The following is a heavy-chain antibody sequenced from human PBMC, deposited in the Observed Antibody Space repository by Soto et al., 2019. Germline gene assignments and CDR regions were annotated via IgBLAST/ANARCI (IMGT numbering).Heavy chain of an antibody. Sequence: PVGSLRLSCAASGFTFSSYSMNWVRQAPGKGLEWVSSISSSSSYIYYADSVKGRFTISRDNAKNSLYLQMNSLRAEDTAVYYCARDRSNIAARDVFDYWGQGTLVTVSS. D-gene: IGHD6-6*01. V-gene: IGHV3-21*01. CDR3: ARDRSNIAARDVFDY. CDR1: GFTFSSYS. J-gene: IGHJ4*02. CDR2: ISSSSSYI.